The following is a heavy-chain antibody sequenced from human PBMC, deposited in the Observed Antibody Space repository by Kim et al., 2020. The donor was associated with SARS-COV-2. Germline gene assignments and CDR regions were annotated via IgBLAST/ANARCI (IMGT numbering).Heavy chain of an antibody. Sequence: TNSAQKRQGRVTMTPDTSTSTAYMELRSLRSDDTAVYYCARGGGSYYEIDYWGQGTLVTVSS. J-gene: IGHJ4*02. V-gene: IGHV1-18*01. CDR3: ARGGGSYYEIDY. D-gene: IGHD1-26*01. CDR2: T.